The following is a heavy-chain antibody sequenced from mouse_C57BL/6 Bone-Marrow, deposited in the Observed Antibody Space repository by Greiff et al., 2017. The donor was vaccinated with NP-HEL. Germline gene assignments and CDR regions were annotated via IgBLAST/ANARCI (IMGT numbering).Heavy chain of an antibody. D-gene: IGHD1-1*01. CDR3: AIQCPHYYGSSYYYAMDY. Sequence: EVQLVESGGGLVKPGGSLKLSCAASGFTFSSYTMSWVRQTPEKRLEWVATISGGGGNTYYPDRVQGRFTISSDTAKNTLYLQMSSLRSEDTAFYYCAIQCPHYYGSSYYYAMDYWGQGTSVTVSS. V-gene: IGHV5-9*01. J-gene: IGHJ4*01. CDR2: ISGGGGNT. CDR1: GFTFSSYT.